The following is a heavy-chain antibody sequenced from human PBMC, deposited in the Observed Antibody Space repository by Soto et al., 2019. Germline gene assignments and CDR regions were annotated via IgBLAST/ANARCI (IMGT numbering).Heavy chain of an antibody. CDR3: ARNVVLRDYYGSGSSYYYYGMDV. J-gene: IGHJ6*02. CDR2: IYPGDSDT. D-gene: IGHD3-10*01. V-gene: IGHV5-51*01. CDR1: GYSFTSYW. Sequence: ESLKISCKGSGYSFTSYWIGWVRQMPGKGLEWMGIIYPGDSDTRYSPSFQGQVTISADKSISTAYLQWSSLKASDTAMYYCARNVVLRDYYGSGSSYYYYGMDVWGQGTTVTVSS.